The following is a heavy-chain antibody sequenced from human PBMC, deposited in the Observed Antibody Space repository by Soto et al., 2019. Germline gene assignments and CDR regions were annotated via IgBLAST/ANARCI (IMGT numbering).Heavy chain of an antibody. V-gene: IGHV1-69*01. Sequence: QVQLVQSGAEVKKPGSSVKVSCKASGGTFSSYAISWVRQAPGQGLEWMGGIIPIFGTANYALKFQGRVTITADESTSTGYMALSSLRSEDTAVYYCARSSRYSGRYYGWFATWGQETLVTVSS. D-gene: IGHD1-26*01. CDR3: ARSSRYSGRYYGWFAT. CDR1: GGTFSSYA. CDR2: IIPIFGTA. J-gene: IGHJ5*02.